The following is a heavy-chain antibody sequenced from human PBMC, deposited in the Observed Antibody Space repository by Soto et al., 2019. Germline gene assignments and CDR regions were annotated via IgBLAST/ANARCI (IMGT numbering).Heavy chain of an antibody. D-gene: IGHD2-15*01. CDR1: GFTFSSYG. J-gene: IGHJ4*02. Sequence: GGSLRLSCAASGFTFSSYGMHWVRQAPGKGLEWVAVIWYDGSNKYYADSVKGRFTISRDNSKNTLYLQMNSLRAEDTAVYYCARDLDCSGGSCYPDYWGQGTLVTVSS. CDR3: ARDLDCSGGSCYPDY. CDR2: IWYDGSNK. V-gene: IGHV3-33*01.